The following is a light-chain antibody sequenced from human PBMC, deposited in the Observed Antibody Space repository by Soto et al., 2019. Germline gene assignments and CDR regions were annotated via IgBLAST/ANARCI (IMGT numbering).Light chain of an antibody. CDR2: EDN. CDR3: QSYDSNNRI. CDR1: SGSIASHY. Sequence: NFMLTQPHSVSESPGKTVTISCTRSSGSIASHYVQWYQQRPGSAPTTVINEDNQRPSGVPDRFSGSIDSSSNSASLTISGLKTEDEADDYCQSYDSNNRIFGGGTQLAV. V-gene: IGLV6-57*04. J-gene: IGLJ2*01.